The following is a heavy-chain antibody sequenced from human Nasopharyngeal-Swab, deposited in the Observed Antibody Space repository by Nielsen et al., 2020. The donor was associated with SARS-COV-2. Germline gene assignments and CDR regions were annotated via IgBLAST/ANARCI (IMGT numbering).Heavy chain of an antibody. CDR2: IYYSGST. D-gene: IGHD2-2*01. Sequence: SETLSLTCTVSGGSISSGDYYWSWIRQPPGKGLEWIGYIYYSGSTYYNPSLKSRVTISVDTSKNQFSLKLSSVTAADTAVYYCASSGGCSSTSCSRYYYYYYMDVWGKGTTVTVSS. V-gene: IGHV4-30-4*08. J-gene: IGHJ6*03. CDR3: ASSGGCSSTSCSRYYYYYYMDV. CDR1: GGSISSGDYY.